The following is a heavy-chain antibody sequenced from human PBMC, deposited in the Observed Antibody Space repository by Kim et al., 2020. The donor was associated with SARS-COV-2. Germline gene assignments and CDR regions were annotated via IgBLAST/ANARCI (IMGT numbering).Heavy chain of an antibody. CDR2: ISYDGSNK. D-gene: IGHD3-10*01. CDR3: AKALIRGVNFYYYGMDV. V-gene: IGHV3-30*18. CDR1: GFPFSTYG. J-gene: IGHJ6*02. Sequence: GGSLRLSCAASGFPFSTYGMHWVRQAPGKGLEWVALISYDGSNKYYADSMKGRFTISRDNSKNTLYLQVNSLRVEDTAVYYCAKALIRGVNFYYYGMDVWGQGTTVTVSS.